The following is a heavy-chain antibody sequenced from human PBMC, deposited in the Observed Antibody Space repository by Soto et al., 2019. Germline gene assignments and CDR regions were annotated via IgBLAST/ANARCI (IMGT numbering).Heavy chain of an antibody. J-gene: IGHJ6*02. CDR3: GRFPYWGRDPRVFNYYGMDV. CDR1: GGSFSGYY. CDR2: INHSGST. D-gene: IGHD7-27*01. V-gene: IGHV4-34*01. Sequence: SETLSLTCAVYGGSFSGYYWSWIRQPPGKGLEWIWEINHSGSTNYNPSLKSRVTISVDTSKNQFSLKLSSVTAADTAVYYCGRFPYWGRDPRVFNYYGMDVWGQGTTVTVSS.